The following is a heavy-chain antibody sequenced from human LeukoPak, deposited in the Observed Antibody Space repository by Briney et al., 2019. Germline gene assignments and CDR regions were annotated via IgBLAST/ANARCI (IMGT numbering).Heavy chain of an antibody. CDR1: GFTFSRYW. D-gene: IGHD6-13*01. CDR2: ISSSSSYI. J-gene: IGHJ4*02. CDR3: AKEYGRIAAAGTLDY. Sequence: GGSLRLSCAASGFTFSRYWMTWVRQAPGKGLEWVSSISSSSSYIYYADSVKGRFTISRDNAKNSLYLQMNSLRAEDTAVYYCAKEYGRIAAAGTLDYWGQGTLVTVSS. V-gene: IGHV3-21*01.